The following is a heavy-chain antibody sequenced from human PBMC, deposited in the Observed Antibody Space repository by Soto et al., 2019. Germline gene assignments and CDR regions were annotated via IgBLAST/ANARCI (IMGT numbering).Heavy chain of an antibody. Sequence: SETLSLTCTVSGDSMNTYHWSWIRQHAGKGLEWIGHVHSSGSTNYNPSLKSRVTMSVDTSKNQFSLRLMSVTAADTAVYYCARDQGVAAAGITWFDPWGQGSRVTVSS. V-gene: IGHV4-4*07. J-gene: IGHJ5*02. CDR1: GDSMNTYH. CDR3: ARDQGVAAAGITWFDP. D-gene: IGHD6-13*01. CDR2: VHSSGST.